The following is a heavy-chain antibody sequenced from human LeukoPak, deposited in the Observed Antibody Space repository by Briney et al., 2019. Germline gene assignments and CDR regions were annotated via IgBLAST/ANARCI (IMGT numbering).Heavy chain of an antibody. CDR2: INWNGGST. V-gene: IGHV3-20*04. D-gene: IGHD2-15*01. CDR3: ARDRYSGCSGGSCYFGY. J-gene: IGHJ4*02. Sequence: GGSLRLSCAASGFTFDDYGMSWVRQAPGKGLEWVSDINWNGGSTGYADSLKGRFTISRDNAKNSLYLQMNSLRAEDTALYYCARDRYSGCSGGSCYFGYWGQGTLVTVSS. CDR1: GFTFDDYG.